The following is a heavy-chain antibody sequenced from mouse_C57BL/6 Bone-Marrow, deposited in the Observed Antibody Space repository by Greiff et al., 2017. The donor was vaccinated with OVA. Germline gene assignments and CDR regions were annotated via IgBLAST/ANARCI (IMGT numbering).Heavy chain of an antibody. J-gene: IGHJ3*01. D-gene: IGHD2-1*01. CDR3: ARGPGKGAWFAY. CDR2: IYPGGGYT. V-gene: IGHV1-63*01. Sequence: VQLQESGAELVRPGTSVKMSCKASGYTFTNYWIGWAKQRPGHGLEWIGDIYPGGGYTNYNEKFKGKATLTADKSSSTAYMQFSSLTSEDSAIYYCARGPGKGAWFAYWGQGTLVTVSA. CDR1: GYTFTNYW.